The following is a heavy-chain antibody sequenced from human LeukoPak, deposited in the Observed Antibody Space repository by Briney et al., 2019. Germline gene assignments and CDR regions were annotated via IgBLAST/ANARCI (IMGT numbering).Heavy chain of an antibody. CDR2: INHSGST. D-gene: IGHD4-17*01. CDR1: GGSFSGYY. V-gene: IGHV4-34*01. J-gene: IGHJ4*02. CDR3: ASRLATVTTYFDY. Sequence: SETLSLTCAVYGGSFSGYYWSWIRQPPGKGLEWIGEINHSGSTNYNPSLKSRVTISVDTSKNQFSLKRSSVTAADTAVYYCASRLATVTTYFDYWGQGTLVTVSS.